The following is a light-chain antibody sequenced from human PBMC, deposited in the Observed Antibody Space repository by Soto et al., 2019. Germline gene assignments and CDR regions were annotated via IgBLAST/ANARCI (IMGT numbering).Light chain of an antibody. CDR3: QQYGSSGT. V-gene: IGKV3-20*01. Sequence: SVLTPSPRTLSLSPGERAILSCKASQSIRNNYLAWYQQKPGQAPRLLIYGASNRATGIPDRFSGSGSGTDFTLTISRLEPEDFAVYYCQQYGSSGTFGQGTKVDIK. CDR1: QSIRNNY. CDR2: GAS. J-gene: IGKJ1*01.